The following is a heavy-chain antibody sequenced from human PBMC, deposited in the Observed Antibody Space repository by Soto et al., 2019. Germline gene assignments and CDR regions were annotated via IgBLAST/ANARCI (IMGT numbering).Heavy chain of an antibody. CDR3: AITGIAARPNYYYGMDV. V-gene: IGHV1-18*04. Sequence: QVQLVQSGGEVKKPGASVKVSCKASGYTFTNYVISWVRQAPGQGLEWMGWISTYNGNTNYAQKLQGRVTMTTDTSTSTAYMELSSLRSEDTAVYYCAITGIAARPNYYYGMDVWGQGTTVTVSS. D-gene: IGHD6-6*01. J-gene: IGHJ6*02. CDR1: GYTFTNYV. CDR2: ISTYNGNT.